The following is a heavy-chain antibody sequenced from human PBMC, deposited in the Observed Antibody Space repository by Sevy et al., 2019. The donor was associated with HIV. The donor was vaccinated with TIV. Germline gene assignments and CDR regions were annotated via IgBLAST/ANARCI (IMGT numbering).Heavy chain of an antibody. J-gene: IGHJ1*01. D-gene: IGHD6-13*01. Sequence: GGSLRLSCVASGFTFSSYEMNWVRQAPGKGLEWVSYISNSGSIIYYEDSVKGRFTISRDNAKNSLYLQMNSLRAEDTAVYYCAREDGSRQYFQYWGQGTLVNVSS. CDR3: AREDGSRQYFQY. CDR2: ISNSGSII. V-gene: IGHV3-48*03. CDR1: GFTFSSYE.